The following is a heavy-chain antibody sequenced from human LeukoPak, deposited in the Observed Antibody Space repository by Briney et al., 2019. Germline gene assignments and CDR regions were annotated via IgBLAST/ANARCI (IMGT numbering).Heavy chain of an antibody. D-gene: IGHD3-22*01. CDR3: AKYYYDSTRQGMDV. J-gene: IGHJ6*02. V-gene: IGHV3-23*01. Sequence: SGGSLRLSYAPSGFTFSSHAMSWVRQAPGKGLEWVSAIVGSGDSTYYADSVKGRFTISRDNSKNTLDLQMNSLTAEDTALYFCAKYYYDSTRQGMDVWGQGTTVKVS. CDR2: IVGSGDST. CDR1: GFTFSSHA.